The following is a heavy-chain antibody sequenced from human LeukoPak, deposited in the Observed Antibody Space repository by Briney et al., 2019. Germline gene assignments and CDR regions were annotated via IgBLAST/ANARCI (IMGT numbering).Heavy chain of an antibody. CDR3: ARGWRVPY. CDR1: GGSMSSYS. J-gene: IGHJ4*02. V-gene: IGHV4-59*01. Sequence: SETLSLTCTVSGGSMSSYSWSWIRQPPGKGLEWIGYIYFSGSTNYNPSLKSRVTISIDTSKNQFSLKLNSVTAADTAVYYYARGWRVPYWDQGTLVTVSS. CDR2: IYFSGST. D-gene: IGHD6-13*01.